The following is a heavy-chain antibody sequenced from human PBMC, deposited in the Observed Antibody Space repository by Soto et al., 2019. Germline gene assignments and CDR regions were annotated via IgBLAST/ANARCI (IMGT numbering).Heavy chain of an antibody. D-gene: IGHD1-26*01. CDR2: INAGNGNT. V-gene: IGHV1-3*01. CDR1: GYTFTSYA. CDR3: ARGSGSYVYYFDY. J-gene: IGHJ4*02. Sequence: GASVKVSCKASGYTFTSYAMHWVRQAPGQRLEWMGWINAGNGNTKYSQKFQGRVTITRDTSASTAYMELSSLRSEDTAVYYCARGSGSYVYYFDYWGQGTLVTVSS.